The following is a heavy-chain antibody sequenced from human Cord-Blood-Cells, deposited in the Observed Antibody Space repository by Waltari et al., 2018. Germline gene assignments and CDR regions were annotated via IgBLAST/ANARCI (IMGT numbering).Heavy chain of an antibody. CDR1: GGSFSGYY. CDR3: ARVRGVVIAIDY. Sequence: QVQLQQWGAGLLKPSETLSLTCAVYGGSFSGYYWSWIRQPPGKGLEWIGEINHSGRTNYIPSLKRRVTISVDTSKNQFSLKLSSVTAADTAVYYCARVRGVVIAIDYWGQGTLVTVSS. D-gene: IGHD2-21*01. J-gene: IGHJ4*02. CDR2: INHSGRT. V-gene: IGHV4-34*01.